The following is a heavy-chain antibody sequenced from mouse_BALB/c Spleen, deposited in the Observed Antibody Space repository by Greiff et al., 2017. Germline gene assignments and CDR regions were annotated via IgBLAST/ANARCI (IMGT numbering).Heavy chain of an antibody. V-gene: IGHV1S29*02. D-gene: IGHD2-3*01. J-gene: IGHJ3*01. CDR3: ARGGYYLFAY. CDR2: IYPYNGGT. Sequence: VQLQQSGPELVKPGASVKISCKASGYTFTDYNMHWVKQSHGKSLEWIGYIYPYNGGTGYNQKFKSKATLTVDNSSSTAYMELRSLTSEDSAVYYCARGGYYLFAYWGQGTLVTVSA. CDR1: GYTFTDYN.